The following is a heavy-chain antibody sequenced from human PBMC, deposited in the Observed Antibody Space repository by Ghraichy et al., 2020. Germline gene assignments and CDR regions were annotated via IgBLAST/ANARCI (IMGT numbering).Heavy chain of an antibody. CDR1: GFTVSNSH. Sequence: GESLNISCAASGFTVSNSHMTWVRQAPGTGLEWVSVIQYDGHTFYRDSVRDRFTISRDNIKNTLYLQMNSLRVEDSAVYFCVGARNWYFEYWGQGTLVTVSS. D-gene: IGHD3-10*01. J-gene: IGHJ4*02. CDR3: VGARNWYFEY. V-gene: IGHV3-53*01. CDR2: IQYDGHT.